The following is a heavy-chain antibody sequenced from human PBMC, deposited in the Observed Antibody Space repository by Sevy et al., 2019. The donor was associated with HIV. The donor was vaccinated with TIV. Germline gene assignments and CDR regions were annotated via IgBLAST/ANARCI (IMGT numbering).Heavy chain of an antibody. CDR1: GFTFSSYA. V-gene: IGHV3-30-3*01. CDR3: AREIAVAAIYYYYGMDV. Sequence: GGSLRLSCAASGFTFSSYAMRWVRQAPGKGLEWVAVISYDGSNKYYADSVKGRFTISRDNSKNTLYLQMNSLRAEDTAVYYCAREIAVAAIYYYYGMDVWGQGTTVTVSS. D-gene: IGHD6-19*01. J-gene: IGHJ6*02. CDR2: ISYDGSNK.